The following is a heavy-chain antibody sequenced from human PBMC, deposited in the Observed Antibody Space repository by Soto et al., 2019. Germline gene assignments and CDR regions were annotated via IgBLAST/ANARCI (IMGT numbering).Heavy chain of an antibody. J-gene: IGHJ4*02. CDR1: GGSISSYY. CDR3: ARLQYNFDY. D-gene: IGHD1-1*01. Sequence: PSETLSLTCTVSGGSISSYYWSWIRQPPGKGLEWIGYVHDSWGSHYNPSLKSRVTISVDTSKNQFSLKLSSVTAADTAVYYCARLQYNFDYWGQGTLVTVS. V-gene: IGHV4-59*08. CDR2: VHDSWGS.